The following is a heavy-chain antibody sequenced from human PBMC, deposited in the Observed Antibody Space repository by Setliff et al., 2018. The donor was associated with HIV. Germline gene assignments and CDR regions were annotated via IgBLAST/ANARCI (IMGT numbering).Heavy chain of an antibody. J-gene: IGHJ1*01. Sequence: GASVKVSCKASGYTFTSYGISWVRQAPGQGLEWMGWISAYNGDTHFEQNLQDRVTMTTDTSTSTAYMELRSLRSDDTAMFYCARDPGYCSGGRCYGAYFQHWGQGTLVTVSS. V-gene: IGHV1-18*01. CDR3: ARDPGYCSGGRCYGAYFQH. D-gene: IGHD2-15*01. CDR2: ISAYNGDT. CDR1: GYTFTSYG.